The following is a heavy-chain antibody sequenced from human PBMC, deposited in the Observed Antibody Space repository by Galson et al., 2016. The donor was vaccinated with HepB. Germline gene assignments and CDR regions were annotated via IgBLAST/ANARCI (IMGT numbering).Heavy chain of an antibody. CDR2: IYHSGST. CDR3: ERRTCCGFGSWYFDV. V-gene: IGHV4-39*01. J-gene: IGHJ2*01. CDR1: DGSIRSSSFS. D-gene: IGHD2-21*01. Sequence: ETLSLTCTVSDGSIRSSSFSWGWIRQHPGKGLEWIGYIYHSGSTHYNPSLKSRVTISVDTAKNQFSLSLSSVTAADTAVYFCERRTCCGFGSWYFDVWGRGIPVTVSS.